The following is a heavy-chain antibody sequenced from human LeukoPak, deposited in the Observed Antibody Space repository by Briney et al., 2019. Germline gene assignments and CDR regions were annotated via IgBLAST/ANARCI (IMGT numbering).Heavy chain of an antibody. J-gene: IGHJ4*02. CDR1: GFTFNNYD. Sequence: GGSLRLSCAAPGFTFNNYDMTWVRQAPGKGLEWVSFIGVSGSLTKYADSVKGRFTISRDNSKNTLYLYMNSLRVEDTAVYYCAKDLTPARGFDYWGQGTLVTVSS. CDR3: AKDLTPARGFDY. V-gene: IGHV3-23*01. CDR2: IGVSGSLT. D-gene: IGHD6-25*01.